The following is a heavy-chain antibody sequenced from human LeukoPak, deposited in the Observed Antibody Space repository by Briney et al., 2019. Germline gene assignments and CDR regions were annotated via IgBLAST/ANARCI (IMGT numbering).Heavy chain of an antibody. D-gene: IGHD2-2*02. Sequence: ASVRVSCKASGYTFTDYYMHWLRQAPGQGLEWMGWINPDSGDTNYAQKFQGRVTMTRDTSISTAYMELSSLRSDDTAVYYCAREGLCDTGTRCYNINWFDPWRQGTLVTVSS. V-gene: IGHV1-2*02. CDR3: AREGLCDTGTRCYNINWFDP. CDR2: INPDSGDT. CDR1: GYTFTDYY. J-gene: IGHJ5*02.